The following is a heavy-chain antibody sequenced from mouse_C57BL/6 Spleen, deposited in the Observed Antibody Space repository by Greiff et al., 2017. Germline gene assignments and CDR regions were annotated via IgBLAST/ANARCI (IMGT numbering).Heavy chain of an antibody. D-gene: IGHD2-4*01. CDR2: INPNNGGT. CDR3: ARGEGLRRGGFAY. Sequence: EVKLQQSGPELVKPGASVKISCKASGYTFTDYHMNWVKQSHGKSLEWIGDINPNNGGTSYNQKFKGKATLTVDKSSSTAYMELRSLTSEDSAVYYCARGEGLRRGGFAYWGQGTLVTVSA. CDR1: GYTFTDYH. V-gene: IGHV1-26*01. J-gene: IGHJ3*01.